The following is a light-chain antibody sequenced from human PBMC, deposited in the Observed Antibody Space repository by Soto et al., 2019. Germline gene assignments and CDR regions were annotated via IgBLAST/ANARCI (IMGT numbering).Light chain of an antibody. J-gene: IGLJ2*01. CDR1: SSNIGAGYD. CDR2: GNS. Sequence: QSVLTQPPSVSGAPGQRVTISCTGRSSNIGAGYDVHWYQQLPGTAPKLLIYGNSNRPSGVPDRFSGSKSGTSASLAITGLQAKDEADYFCQSYDSSLSGSVVFGGGTKLTVL. CDR3: QSYDSSLSGSVV. V-gene: IGLV1-40*01.